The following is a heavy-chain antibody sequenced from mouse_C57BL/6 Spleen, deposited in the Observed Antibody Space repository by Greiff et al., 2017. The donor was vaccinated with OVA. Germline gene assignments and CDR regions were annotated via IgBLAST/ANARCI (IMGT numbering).Heavy chain of an antibody. CDR2: ISSGSSTI. J-gene: IGHJ4*01. Sequence: EVQGVESGGGLVKPGGSLKLSCAASGFTFSDYGMHWVRQAPEKGLEWVAYISSGSSTIYYADTVKGRFTISRDNAKNTLFLQMTSLRSEDTAMYYCARKDYGSSYVDYAMDYWGQGTSVTVSS. D-gene: IGHD1-1*01. V-gene: IGHV5-17*01. CDR3: ARKDYGSSYVDYAMDY. CDR1: GFTFSDYG.